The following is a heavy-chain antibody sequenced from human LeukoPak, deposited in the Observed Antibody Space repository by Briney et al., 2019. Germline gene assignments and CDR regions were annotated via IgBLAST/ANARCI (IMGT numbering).Heavy chain of an antibody. CDR3: ASPTHWYFDL. Sequence: GASVKVSCKASGYTFTCYYMHWVRQAPGQGLEWMGRINPNSGGTNYAQKFQGRVTMTRDTSISTAYVELSRLRSDDTAVYYWASPTHWYFDLWGRGTLVTVSS. V-gene: IGHV1-2*06. CDR2: INPNSGGT. CDR1: GYTFTCYY. J-gene: IGHJ2*01.